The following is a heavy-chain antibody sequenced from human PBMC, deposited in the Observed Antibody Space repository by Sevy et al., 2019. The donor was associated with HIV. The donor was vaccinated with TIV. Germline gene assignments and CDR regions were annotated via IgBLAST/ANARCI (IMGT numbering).Heavy chain of an antibody. D-gene: IGHD3-22*01. J-gene: IGHJ6*03. V-gene: IGHV1-18*01. CDR2: ISAYNGNT. CDR1: GYTFTSYG. CDR3: ARISGYYSAYYYYMDV. Sequence: GPVKVSCKASGYTFTSYGISWVRQAPGQGLEWMGWISAYNGNTNYAQKLQGRVTMTTDTSTSTAYMELRSLRSDDTAVYYCARISGYYSAYYYYMDVWGKGTTVTVSS.